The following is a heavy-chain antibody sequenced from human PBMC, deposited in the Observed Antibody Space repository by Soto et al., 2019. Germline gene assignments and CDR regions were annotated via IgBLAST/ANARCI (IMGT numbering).Heavy chain of an antibody. CDR3: AKDRSGYYKFDY. CDR2: ISGSGGST. D-gene: IGHD3-3*01. J-gene: IGHJ4*02. Sequence: HPGGSLRLSCAASGFTFSSYAMSWVRQAPGKGLEWVSAISGSGGSTYYADSVKGRFTISRDNSKNTLYLQMNSLRAEDTAVYYCAKDRSGYYKFDYWGQGTLVTVSS. V-gene: IGHV3-23*01. CDR1: GFTFSSYA.